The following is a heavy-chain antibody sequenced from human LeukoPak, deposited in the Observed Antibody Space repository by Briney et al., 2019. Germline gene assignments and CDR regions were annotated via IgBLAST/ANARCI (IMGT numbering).Heavy chain of an antibody. CDR2: IYYRGST. V-gene: IGHV4-59*01. CDR3: ASRTYYGSGPDY. D-gene: IGHD3-10*01. J-gene: IGHJ4*02. Sequence: PSETLSLTCTVSGGSISSYYWSWIRQPPGKGLEWIGYIYYRGSTNYNPSLKSRVTISVDTSKNQFSLRLTSVTAADTAMYYCASRTYYGSGPDYWGQGTLVTVSS. CDR1: GGSISSYY.